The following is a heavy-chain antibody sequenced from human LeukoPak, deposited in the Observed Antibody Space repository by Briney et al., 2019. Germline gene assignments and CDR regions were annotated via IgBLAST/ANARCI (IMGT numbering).Heavy chain of an antibody. V-gene: IGHV1-8*02. J-gene: IGHJ4*02. CDR2: MNPNSGNT. Sequence: GASVKVSCKASGCTFTGYYMHWVRQAPGQGLEWMGWMNPNSGNTGYAQKFQGRVTMTRNTSISTAYMELSSLRSEDTAVYYCARVKYSSPDGWGQGTLVTVSS. CDR3: ARVKYSSPDG. D-gene: IGHD6-19*01. CDR1: GCTFTGYY.